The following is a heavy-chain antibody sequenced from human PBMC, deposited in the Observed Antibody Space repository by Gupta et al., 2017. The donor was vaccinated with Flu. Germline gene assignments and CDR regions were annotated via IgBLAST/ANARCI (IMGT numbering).Heavy chain of an antibody. CDR3: AYRDCSTTSCLQSDFFQH. D-gene: IGHD2-2*01. J-gene: IGHJ1*01. CDR2: IYWDDAK. V-gene: IGHV2-5*02. Sequence: VGVGWIRQPPGKALEWLALIYWDDAKHYSPSLKSRLTITKDTSKSQVVLIMTNMDPVDTATHYCAYRDCSTTSCLQSDFFQHWGQGTLVTVSS. CDR1: VG.